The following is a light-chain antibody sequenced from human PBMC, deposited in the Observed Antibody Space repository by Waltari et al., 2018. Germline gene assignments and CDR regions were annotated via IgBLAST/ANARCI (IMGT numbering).Light chain of an antibody. CDR2: DVS. Sequence: SALTQPASVSGSPGQSITLPCTGSSADIGDTHYVSWYQQHPGKAPKLILYDVSNRPSGVSNRFSGSKSGNPASLTISGLLAEDEATYYCSSYTTSSHVVFGGGTKLTVL. V-gene: IGLV2-14*03. CDR3: SSYTTSSHVV. J-gene: IGLJ2*01. CDR1: SADIGDTHY.